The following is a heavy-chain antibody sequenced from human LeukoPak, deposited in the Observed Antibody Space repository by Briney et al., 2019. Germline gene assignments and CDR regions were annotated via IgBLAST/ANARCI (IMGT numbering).Heavy chain of an antibody. CDR3: VRRGQVGAFDI. V-gene: IGHV3-9*01. D-gene: IGHD3-10*01. CDR1: GFTFHGSA. Sequence: PGRSLRLSCAASGFTFHGSAMHWVRQPPGKGLGWVSGISWNSITIIYTDSVRGRFTISRDNAKNSLYLQMNSLRAEDTALYYCVRRGQVGAFDIWGQGTMVTISS. J-gene: IGHJ3*02. CDR2: ISWNSITI.